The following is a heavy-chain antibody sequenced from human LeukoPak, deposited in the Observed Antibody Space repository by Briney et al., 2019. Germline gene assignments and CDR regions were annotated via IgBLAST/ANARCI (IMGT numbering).Heavy chain of an antibody. Sequence: PGGSLRPSCTASGFTLSNFAMHWVRQSPDKGLQYVSAISTNGSRTFYADSVKGRFIISRDNSKNTLYLQMGSLRGEDTAVYYCARDSFYTGYDRGFGYWGQGTLVTVSS. D-gene: IGHD5-12*01. CDR1: GFTLSNFA. CDR2: ISTNGSRT. CDR3: ARDSFYTGYDRGFGY. V-gene: IGHV3-64*02. J-gene: IGHJ4*02.